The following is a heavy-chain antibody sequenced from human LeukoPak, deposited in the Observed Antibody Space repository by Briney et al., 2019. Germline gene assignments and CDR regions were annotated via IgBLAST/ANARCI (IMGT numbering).Heavy chain of an antibody. V-gene: IGHV3-23*01. CDR3: AKDRDCSSTGCYVFAN. CDR1: GVTLRNYA. J-gene: IGHJ4*02. Sequence: PGGSLRLSCAACGVTLRNYAMTWIREAPGKGLQWVSVISGDGESTYYADSVRGRFTISRDNSKNTMYLQMNNLRAEDTAIYYCAKDRDCSSTGCYVFANWGQGTLVTVSS. CDR2: ISGDGEST. D-gene: IGHD2-2*01.